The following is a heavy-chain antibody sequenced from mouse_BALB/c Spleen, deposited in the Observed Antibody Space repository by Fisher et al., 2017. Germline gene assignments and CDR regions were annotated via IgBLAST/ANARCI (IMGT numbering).Heavy chain of an antibody. D-gene: IGHD2-1*01. V-gene: IGHV1-50*01. CDR3: ARGPGNYDYYAMDY. Sequence: KFKGKATLTVDTSSSTAYMQLSSLASEDSALYYCARGPGNYDYYAMDYWGQGTSVTVSS. J-gene: IGHJ4*01.